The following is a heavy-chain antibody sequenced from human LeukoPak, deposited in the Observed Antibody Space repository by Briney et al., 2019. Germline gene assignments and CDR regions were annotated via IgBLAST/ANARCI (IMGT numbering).Heavy chain of an antibody. Sequence: PGGSLRLSCAASGFTFSGHAMSWVRQAPGKGLEWVSVISESGDTTYYADSAKGRFTMSRDNSKNTLYLQMNSLRAEDTAVYYCARTVGATGYWGQGTLVTVSS. D-gene: IGHD1-26*01. CDR1: GFTFSGHA. V-gene: IGHV3-23*01. J-gene: IGHJ4*02. CDR2: ISESGDTT. CDR3: ARTVGATGY.